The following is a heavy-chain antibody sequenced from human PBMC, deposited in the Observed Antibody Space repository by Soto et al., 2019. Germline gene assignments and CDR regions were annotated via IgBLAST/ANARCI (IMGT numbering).Heavy chain of an antibody. D-gene: IGHD3-16*02. CDR2: ISSSSSYI. J-gene: IGHJ3*02. V-gene: IGHV3-21*01. Sequence: GGSLRLSCAASGFTFSSYSMNWVRQAPGKGLEWVSSISSSSSYIYYADSVKGRFTISRDNAKNSLYLQMNSLRAEDTAVYYCAREGELSLYHDAFDIWGQGTMVTVSS. CDR3: AREGELSLYHDAFDI. CDR1: GFTFSSYS.